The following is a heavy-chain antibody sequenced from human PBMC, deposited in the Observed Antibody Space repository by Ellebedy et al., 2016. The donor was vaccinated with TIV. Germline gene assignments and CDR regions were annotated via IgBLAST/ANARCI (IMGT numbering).Heavy chain of an antibody. J-gene: IGHJ4*02. D-gene: IGHD1-1*01. CDR3: TKRADNWGFFDY. CDR1: GFTFSDYV. V-gene: IGHV3-23*01. Sequence: GESLKISCAASGFTFSDYVIAWVRQVPGKGLEWVSAVSESDGRTFYADSVKGRFTISRDNSKNTLFLQMNSLTAGDTAVYYCTKRADNWGFFDYWGQGTLVTVSS. CDR2: VSESDGRT.